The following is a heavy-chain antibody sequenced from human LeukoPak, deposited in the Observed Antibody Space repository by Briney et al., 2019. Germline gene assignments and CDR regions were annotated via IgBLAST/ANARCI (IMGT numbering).Heavy chain of an antibody. CDR3: ARHYSGSYAFDI. CDR1: GGSFSGYY. J-gene: IGHJ3*02. V-gene: IGHV4-34*01. D-gene: IGHD3-10*01. Sequence: SETLSLTCAVSGGSFSGYYWSRIRQPPGKGLEWIGEINHSGTTNYNPSLKSRVTISVDTSKNQFSLKLSSVTAADTAVYYCARHYSGSYAFDIWGQGTMVTVSS. CDR2: INHSGTT.